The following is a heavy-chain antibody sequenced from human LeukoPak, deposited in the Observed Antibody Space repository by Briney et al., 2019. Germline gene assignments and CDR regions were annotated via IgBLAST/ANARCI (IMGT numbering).Heavy chain of an antibody. J-gene: IGHJ4*02. V-gene: IGHV3-48*04. Sequence: GGSLRLSCAASGFTFSSYAMSWVRQAPGKGLEYVSYISSGSGTIYYADSVKGRFTISRDNAKNSLYLQMNSLRVEDTAVYYCARGGSGLDYWGQGTLVTVSS. CDR1: GFTFSSYA. D-gene: IGHD2-21*01. CDR3: ARGGSGLDY. CDR2: ISSGSGTI.